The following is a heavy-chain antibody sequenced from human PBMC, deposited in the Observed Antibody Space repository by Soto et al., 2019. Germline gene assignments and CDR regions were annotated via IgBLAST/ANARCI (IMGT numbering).Heavy chain of an antibody. CDR3: AKDPPPPGTKILRFLDRGMDV. Sequence: EVQLLESGGGLVQPGGSLRLSCAASGFTFSSYAMSWVRQAPGKGLEWVSAISGSGGSTYYADSVKGRFTISRDNSKNTLYLQMNSLRAEDTAVYYCAKDPPPPGTKILRFLDRGMDVWGQGTTVTVSS. V-gene: IGHV3-23*01. CDR1: GFTFSSYA. D-gene: IGHD3-3*01. J-gene: IGHJ6*02. CDR2: ISGSGGST.